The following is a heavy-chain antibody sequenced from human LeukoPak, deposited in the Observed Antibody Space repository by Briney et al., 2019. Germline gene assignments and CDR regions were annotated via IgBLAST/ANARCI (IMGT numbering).Heavy chain of an antibody. CDR1: GFTFSSYA. Sequence: GGPLRLSCAASGFTFSSYAMSWVRQAPGKGLEWVSAISGSGGSTYYADSVKGRFTISRDNSKNTLYLQMNSLRAEDTAVYYCATQGGYCSGGSCYRFDYWGQGTLVTVSS. J-gene: IGHJ4*02. CDR2: ISGSGGST. V-gene: IGHV3-23*01. D-gene: IGHD2-15*01. CDR3: ATQGGYCSGGSCYRFDY.